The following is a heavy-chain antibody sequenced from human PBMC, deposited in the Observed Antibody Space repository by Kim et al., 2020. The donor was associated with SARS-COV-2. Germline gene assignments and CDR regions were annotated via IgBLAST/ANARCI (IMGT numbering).Heavy chain of an antibody. Sequence: GGSLRLSCAASGFTFSSYAMHWVRQAPGKGLEWVAVISYDGSNKYYADSVKGRFTISRDNSKNTLYLQMNSLRAEDTAVYYCARDQYYGSGGMDVWGQGTTVTVSS. CDR1: GFTFSSYA. V-gene: IGHV3-30*04. CDR3: ARDQYYGSGGMDV. D-gene: IGHD3-10*01. CDR2: ISYDGSNK. J-gene: IGHJ6*02.